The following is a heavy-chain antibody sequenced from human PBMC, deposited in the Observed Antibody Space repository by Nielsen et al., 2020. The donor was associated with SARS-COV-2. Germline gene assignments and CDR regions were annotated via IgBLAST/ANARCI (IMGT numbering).Heavy chain of an antibody. Sequence: GSLRLSCAVYGGSFTDYYWSWIRQPPGKGLEWIGEINHRGGTNYNPSLKSRVTISVDTSSRQLSLNLSSVTAADTAVYYCATRDYWGQGTLVTVSS. CDR1: GGSFTDYY. J-gene: IGHJ4*02. V-gene: IGHV4-34*01. CDR2: INHRGGT. CDR3: ATRDY.